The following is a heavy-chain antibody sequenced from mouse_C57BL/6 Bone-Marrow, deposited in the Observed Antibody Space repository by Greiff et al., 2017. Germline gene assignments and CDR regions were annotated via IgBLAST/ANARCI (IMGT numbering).Heavy chain of an antibody. CDR3: ARGKIYYYGSRTLFDY. CDR2: INPGSGGT. D-gene: IGHD1-1*01. V-gene: IGHV1-54*01. J-gene: IGHJ2*01. CDR1: GYAFTNYL. Sequence: QVQLKASGAELVRPGTSVKVSCKASGYAFTNYLIEWVKQRPGQGLEWIGVINPGSGGTNYNEKFKSKATLPVDTSSSTAYMQLSSLTSEDSAVYYCARGKIYYYGSRTLFDYWGQGTTLTVSS.